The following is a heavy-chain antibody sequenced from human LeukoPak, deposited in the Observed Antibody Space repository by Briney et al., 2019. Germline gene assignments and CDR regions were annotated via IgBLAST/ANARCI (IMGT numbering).Heavy chain of an antibody. V-gene: IGHV1-8*03. D-gene: IGHD2-2*02. CDR1: GYTFTSYD. J-gene: IGHJ3*02. Sequence: ASVKVSCKASGYTFTSYDINWVRQATGQGLEWMGWMNPNSGNTGYAQKFQGRVTITRNTSISTAYMELSSLRSEDTAVYYCARGVVCSSTSCYTPVDAFDIWGQGTMVTVSS. CDR2: MNPNSGNT. CDR3: ARGVVCSSTSCYTPVDAFDI.